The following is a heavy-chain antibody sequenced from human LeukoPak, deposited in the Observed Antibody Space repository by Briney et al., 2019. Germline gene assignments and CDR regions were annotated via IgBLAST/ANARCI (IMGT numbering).Heavy chain of an antibody. CDR1: GGSISSSSYY. CDR3: ATIASSGYYDY. D-gene: IGHD3-22*01. V-gene: IGHV4-39*01. CDR2: IYYSGST. Sequence: TTSETLSLTCTVSGGSISSSSYYWGWIRQPPGKGLEWIGSIYYSGSTYYNPSLKSRVTISVDTSKNQFSLKLSSVTAADTAVYYCATIASSGYYDYWGQGTLVTVSS. J-gene: IGHJ4*02.